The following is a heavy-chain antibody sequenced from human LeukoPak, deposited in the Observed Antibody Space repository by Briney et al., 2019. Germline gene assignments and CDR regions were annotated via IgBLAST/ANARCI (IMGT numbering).Heavy chain of an antibody. CDR3: ARRYYGSGSYYPVEPFDY. D-gene: IGHD3-10*01. J-gene: IGHJ4*02. Sequence: PGESLKISCKGSGYSFSSYWIGWVRQMPGKGLEWMGFIYPGDSDTRYSPSFQGQVTISADKSISTAYLQWSSLKASDTAMYYCARRYYGSGSYYPVEPFDYWGQGTLVTVSS. CDR1: GYSFSSYW. CDR2: IYPGDSDT. V-gene: IGHV5-51*01.